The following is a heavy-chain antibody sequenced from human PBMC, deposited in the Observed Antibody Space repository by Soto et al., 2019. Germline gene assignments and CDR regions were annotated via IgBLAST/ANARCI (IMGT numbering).Heavy chain of an antibody. Sequence: KPWETLSLTCTVSGGTISSSSYYWGWIRQPPGKGLEWIGSIYYSGSTYYNPSLKSRVTISVDTSKNQFSLKLSSVTAADTAVYYCASRRAYFDYWGQGTLVTVPQ. CDR3: ASRRAYFDY. J-gene: IGHJ4*02. CDR2: IYYSGST. V-gene: IGHV4-39*01. CDR1: GGTISSSSYY.